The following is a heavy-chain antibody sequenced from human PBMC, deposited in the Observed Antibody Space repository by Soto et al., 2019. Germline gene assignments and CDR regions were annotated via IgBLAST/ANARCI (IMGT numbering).Heavy chain of an antibody. Sequence: EIQLLESGGGLVQPGGSLRLSCAASGFIFSTFAMSWVRQGPGKGLGWVSIISGSGDNTYYAESVKGRFTISRNNSQNILYLQMNGLRAEDTAVYYCTKEAGYGGYSGQGTLVTVSS. CDR1: GFIFSTFA. V-gene: IGHV3-23*01. CDR3: TKEAGYGGY. J-gene: IGHJ4*02. D-gene: IGHD3-10*01. CDR2: ISGSGDNT.